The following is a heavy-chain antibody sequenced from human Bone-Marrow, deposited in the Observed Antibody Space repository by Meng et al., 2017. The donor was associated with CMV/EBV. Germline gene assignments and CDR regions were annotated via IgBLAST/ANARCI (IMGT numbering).Heavy chain of an antibody. D-gene: IGHD3-3*01. J-gene: IGHJ6*02. V-gene: IGHV1-46*01. Sequence: ASVKGSCKASGYTFTGYYMHWVRQAPGQGLEWMGMINPSGGSTHYAQKFQGRVTLTRDTSTSTVYMQLSSLRSEDTAVYYCARDPHLEWSPYYGMDVWCQGTTVTVSS. CDR2: INPSGGST. CDR1: GYTFTGYY. CDR3: ARDPHLEWSPYYGMDV.